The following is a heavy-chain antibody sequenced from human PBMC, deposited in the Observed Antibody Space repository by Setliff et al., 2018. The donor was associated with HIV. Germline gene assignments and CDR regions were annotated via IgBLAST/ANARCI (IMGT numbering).Heavy chain of an antibody. V-gene: IGHV1-2*04. Sequence: ASVKVSCKASGYSLTDYYIHWVRQAPGQGLEWMGWINPKSDGTNYAQKFQGWITMARDTSISTAYMELSRLRSDDTAVYYCARGMDYYDTSGYYQYYFDYWGQGTLVTVSS. D-gene: IGHD3-22*01. J-gene: IGHJ4*02. CDR2: INPKSDGT. CDR1: GYSLTDYY. CDR3: ARGMDYYDTSGYYQYYFDY.